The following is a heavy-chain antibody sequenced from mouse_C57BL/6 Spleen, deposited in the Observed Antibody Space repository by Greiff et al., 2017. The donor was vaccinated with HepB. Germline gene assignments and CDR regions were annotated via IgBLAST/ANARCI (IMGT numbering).Heavy chain of an antibody. CDR3: ARRGIYYGYSLDY. J-gene: IGHJ2*01. D-gene: IGHD2-2*01. V-gene: IGHV1-53*01. Sequence: QVQLKQPGTELVKPGASVKLSCKASGYTFTSYWMHWVKQRPGQGLEWIGNINPSNGGTNYNEKFKSKATLTVDKSYNTAYIQLSSLTSEDSAVYYCARRGIYYGYSLDYWGQGTTLTVSS. CDR1: GYTFTSYW. CDR2: INPSNGGT.